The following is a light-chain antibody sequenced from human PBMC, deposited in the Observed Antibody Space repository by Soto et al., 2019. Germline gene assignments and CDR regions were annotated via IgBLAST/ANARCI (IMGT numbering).Light chain of an antibody. J-gene: IGKJ3*01. CDR3: QQYNSYL. V-gene: IGKV1-5*01. Sequence: DIQMTQSPSTLSPSVGDRVTITCRASQSISSWLAWYQQKPGKAPKLLIYDASSLESGVPSRFSGSGSGTEFTLTISSLQPDDFATYYCQQYNSYLFGPGTKVDIK. CDR1: QSISSW. CDR2: DAS.